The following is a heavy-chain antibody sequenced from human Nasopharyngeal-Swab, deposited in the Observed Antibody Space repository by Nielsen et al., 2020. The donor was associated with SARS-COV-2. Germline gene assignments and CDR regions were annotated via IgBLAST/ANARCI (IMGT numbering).Heavy chain of an antibody. Sequence: GGSLRLSCAASGFTFSDYYMSWIRQAPGKGLEWVSYISSSSSYTNYADSVKGRFTISRDNARRSLFLQMTSLRAEDTAVYYCTRGVGAYDLDYYMDVWGKGTTVTVSS. J-gene: IGHJ6*03. V-gene: IGHV3-11*06. CDR3: TRGVGAYDLDYYMDV. CDR1: GFTFSDYY. D-gene: IGHD5-12*01. CDR2: ISSSSSYT.